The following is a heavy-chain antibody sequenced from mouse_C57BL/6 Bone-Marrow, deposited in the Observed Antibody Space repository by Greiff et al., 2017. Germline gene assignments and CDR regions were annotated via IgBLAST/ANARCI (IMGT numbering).Heavy chain of an antibody. CDR1: GFTFSDYG. Sequence: EVMLVESGGGLVKPGGSLKLSCAASGFTFSDYGMHWVRQAPEKGLEWVAYISSGSSTIYYADTVKGRFTISRDNAKNTLCLQMTSLRSEDTAMYYCARRLRYAMDYWGQGTSVTVSS. J-gene: IGHJ4*01. CDR2: ISSGSSTI. D-gene: IGHD2-2*01. CDR3: ARRLRYAMDY. V-gene: IGHV5-17*01.